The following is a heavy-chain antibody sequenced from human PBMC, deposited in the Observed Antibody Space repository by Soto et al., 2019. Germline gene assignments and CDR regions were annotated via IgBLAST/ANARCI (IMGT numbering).Heavy chain of an antibody. Sequence: QVTLKESGPVLVKPTETLTLTCTVSGFSLSNARMGVSWIRQPPGKALEWLAHIFSNDEKSYSTSLKSRLTIPKDTSKSQVVLTMTNMDPVDTATYYCARISMITFGGVIVSGRYYYMDVWGKGTTVTVSS. V-gene: IGHV2-26*01. J-gene: IGHJ6*03. CDR2: IFSNDEK. D-gene: IGHD3-16*02. CDR1: GFSLSNARMG. CDR3: ARISMITFGGVIVSGRYYYMDV.